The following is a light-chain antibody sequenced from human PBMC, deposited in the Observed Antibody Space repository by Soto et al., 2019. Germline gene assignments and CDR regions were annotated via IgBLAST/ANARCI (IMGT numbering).Light chain of an antibody. V-gene: IGLV2-14*01. CDR1: SSDVGAYNF. Sequence: QSVLTHPASVSGSPGQSITISCTGTSSDVGAYNFVSWYQHHPGRAPKLIIYEVTIRPSGASNRFSGSKSGNTASLTISGLQAEDEADYYCSSYTTSAPYVFGSGTKLTVL. CDR3: SSYTTSAPYV. CDR2: EVT. J-gene: IGLJ1*01.